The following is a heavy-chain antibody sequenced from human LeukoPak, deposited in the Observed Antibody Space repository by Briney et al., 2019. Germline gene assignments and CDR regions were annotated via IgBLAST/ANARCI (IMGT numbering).Heavy chain of an antibody. CDR3: AKDREGSGYYFDY. D-gene: IGHD3-22*01. CDR2: ISYDGSNK. Sequence: PGGSLRLSCAASGFTFSTYDMHWVRQAPGKGLEWVAIISYDGSNKYYADSVKGRFTISRDNSKNTLYLQMNSRRAEDTALYYCAKDREGSGYYFDYWGQGTLVTVSS. CDR1: GFTFSTYD. J-gene: IGHJ4*02. V-gene: IGHV3-30*18.